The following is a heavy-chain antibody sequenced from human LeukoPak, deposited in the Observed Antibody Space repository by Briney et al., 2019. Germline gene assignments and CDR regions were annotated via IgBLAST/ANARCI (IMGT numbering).Heavy chain of an antibody. CDR1: GGTFSSYA. Sequence: SVKVSCKASGGTFSSYAISWVRQAPGQGLEWMGGIIPIFGTANYAQKFQGRVTITADESTSTAYMGLSSLRSEDTAVYYCARGPKAYYFDSSGYVFDYWGQGTLVTVSS. J-gene: IGHJ4*02. CDR3: ARGPKAYYFDSSGYVFDY. D-gene: IGHD3-22*01. V-gene: IGHV1-69*13. CDR2: IIPIFGTA.